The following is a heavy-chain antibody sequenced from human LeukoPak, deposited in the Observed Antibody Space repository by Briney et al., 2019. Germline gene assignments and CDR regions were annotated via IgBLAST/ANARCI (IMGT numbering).Heavy chain of an antibody. CDR1: GFTFRSYS. D-gene: IGHD5-12*01. Sequence: GGSLRLSCAASGFTFRSYSMNWVRQAPGKGLEWVSYISSSSTTIYYADSVKGRFTISRDNAKNSLYLQMNSLRAEDTAVYYCARGPSGIRRGYDIDFWGQGTLVTVS. CDR2: ISSSSTTI. V-gene: IGHV3-48*01. CDR3: ARGPSGIRRGYDIDF. J-gene: IGHJ4*02.